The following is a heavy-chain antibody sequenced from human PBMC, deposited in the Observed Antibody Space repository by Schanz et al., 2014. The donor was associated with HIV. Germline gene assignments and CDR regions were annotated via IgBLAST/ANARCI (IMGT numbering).Heavy chain of an antibody. Sequence: VLLLESGGGLVQPGGSLRLSCAASGFIFSRYGMYWVRQAPGKGLEWVAVIWHDGSNKYYADSVKGRFTISRDNSKNTLYLQMNSLRAEDTAVYYCAKDGSWEAFDAFDILGQGTMVTVSS. D-gene: IGHD1-26*01. CDR2: IWHDGSNK. J-gene: IGHJ3*02. CDR1: GFIFSRYG. V-gene: IGHV3-30*02. CDR3: AKDGSWEAFDAFDI.